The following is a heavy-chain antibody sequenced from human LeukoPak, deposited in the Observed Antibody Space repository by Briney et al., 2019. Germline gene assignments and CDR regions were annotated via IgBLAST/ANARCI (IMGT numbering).Heavy chain of an antibody. D-gene: IGHD6-6*01. CDR1: GGSFSGYY. CDR2: INHSGST. CDR3: ARVGRGIAARPHYYYGMDV. Sequence: PSETLPLTCAVYGGSFSGYYWSWIRQPPGKGLEWIGEINHSGSTNYNPSLKSRVTISVDTSKNQFSLKLSSVTAADTAVYYCARVGRGIAARPHYYYGMDVWGQGTTVTVSS. V-gene: IGHV4-34*01. J-gene: IGHJ6*02.